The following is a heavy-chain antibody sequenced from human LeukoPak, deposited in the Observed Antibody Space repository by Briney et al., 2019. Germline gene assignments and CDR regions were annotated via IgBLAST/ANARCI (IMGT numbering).Heavy chain of an antibody. J-gene: IGHJ6*03. CDR2: IYYSGST. CDR3: ARLASHMPGWFDPGDYYFYMDV. Sequence: SETLSLTCTVSGGSISSYYWSWIRQPPGKGLEWIGYIYYSGSTNYNPSLKSRVTISVDTSKNQFSLRLTSVSAADAAVYYCARLASHMPGWFDPGDYYFYMDVWGTGTTVTVSS. CDR1: GGSISSYY. V-gene: IGHV4-59*12. D-gene: IGHD6-19*01.